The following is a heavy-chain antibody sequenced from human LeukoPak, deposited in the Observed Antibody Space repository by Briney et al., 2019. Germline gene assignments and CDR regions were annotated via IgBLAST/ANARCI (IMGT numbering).Heavy chain of an antibody. D-gene: IGHD2-8*01. Sequence: GASVKVSCKASGYTFTDYYMHWVRQAPGQGLEWMGWINPNSGVTNYAQNFQGRVTMTRDTSSSTAYMELSRLRSDDTAVYYCARFNLGYCTNGVCFDYWGQGTLVTVSS. CDR3: ARFNLGYCTNGVCFDY. J-gene: IGHJ4*02. CDR1: GYTFTDYY. V-gene: IGHV1-2*02. CDR2: INPNSGVT.